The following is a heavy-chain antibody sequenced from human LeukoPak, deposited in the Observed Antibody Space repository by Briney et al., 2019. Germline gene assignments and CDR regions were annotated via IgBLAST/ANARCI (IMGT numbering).Heavy chain of an antibody. D-gene: IGHD3-9*01. CDR2: ISYDGSNK. CDR1: GFTFSSYG. CDR3: AKPPVLRYFDWLLEGGDYFDY. Sequence: GGSLRLSCAASGFTFSSYGMHWVRQAPGKGLEWVAVISYDGSNKYYADSVKGRFTISRDNSKNTLYLQMNSLRAEDTAVYYCAKPPVLRYFDWLLEGGDYFDYWGQGTLVTVSS. V-gene: IGHV3-30*18. J-gene: IGHJ4*02.